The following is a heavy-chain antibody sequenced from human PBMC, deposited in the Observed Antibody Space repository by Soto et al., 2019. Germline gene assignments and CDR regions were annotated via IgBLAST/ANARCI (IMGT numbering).Heavy chain of an antibody. V-gene: IGHV1-18*01. CDR2: INGYTGNT. CDR3: ARSWVTGKGGIDD. D-gene: IGHD3-16*01. Sequence: QVQLVQSGAEVKKPGASVKVSCKASGYTFTSYGLSWVRQAPGQGLEWMGWINGYTGNTNYAQKFQGRVTMTTDTSTNTAYLDLWTLISDDTAVYYCARSWVTGKGGIDDWGQGTTVTVSS. CDR1: GYTFTSYG. J-gene: IGHJ6*02.